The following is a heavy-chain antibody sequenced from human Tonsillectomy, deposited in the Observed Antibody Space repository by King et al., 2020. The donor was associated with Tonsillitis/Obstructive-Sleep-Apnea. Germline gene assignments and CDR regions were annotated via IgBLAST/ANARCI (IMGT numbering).Heavy chain of an antibody. J-gene: IGHJ4*02. CDR1: GYTFTSYA. CDR2: INAGNGNT. V-gene: IGHV1-3*01. Sequence: QLVQSGAEVKKPGASVKVSCKASGYTFTSYAMHWVRQAPGQRLEWMGWINAGNGNTKYSQKFQGRVTITRDTSASTAYMELSSLRSEDTAVYFCTRGNSSGWYYYWGQGTLVTVSS. D-gene: IGHD6-19*01. CDR3: TRGNSSGWYYY.